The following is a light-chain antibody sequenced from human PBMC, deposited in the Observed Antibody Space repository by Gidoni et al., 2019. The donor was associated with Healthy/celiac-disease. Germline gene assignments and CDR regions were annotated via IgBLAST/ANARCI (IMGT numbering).Light chain of an antibody. V-gene: IGKV2-28*01. Sequence: DMVMTQSPLSVPVTPGEPASISCRSSQSRLHSNGYSYLDWYLQKPGQSPQLLIYLGSNRASGVPDRFSGSGSGTDFTLKISRVEAEDVGVYYCMQALQTPPTFGGGTKVEIK. CDR3: MQALQTPPT. CDR2: LGS. J-gene: IGKJ4*01. CDR1: QSRLHSNGYSY.